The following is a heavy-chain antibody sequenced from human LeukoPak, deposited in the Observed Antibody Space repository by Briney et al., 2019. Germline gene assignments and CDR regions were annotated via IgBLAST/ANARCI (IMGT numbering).Heavy chain of an antibody. CDR1: GFTVSSNY. V-gene: IGHV3-53*01. CDR2: IYSGGST. CDR3: AREANYYDSSGYSHDAFDI. D-gene: IGHD3-22*01. J-gene: IGHJ3*02. Sequence: AGGSLRLSCAASGFTVSSNYMSWVRQAPGKGLEWVSVIYSGGSTYYADSVKGRFTISRDNSKNTLYLQMNSLRAEDTAVYYCAREANYYDSSGYSHDAFDIWGQGTMVTVSS.